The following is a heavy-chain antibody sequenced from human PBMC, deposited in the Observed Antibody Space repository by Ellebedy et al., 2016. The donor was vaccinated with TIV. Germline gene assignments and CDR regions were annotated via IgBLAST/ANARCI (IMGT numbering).Heavy chain of an antibody. CDR3: ARSGVVTAIRYNCFDP. J-gene: IGHJ5*02. D-gene: IGHD2-21*02. CDR1: GFTFSSYS. CDR2: ISTASTYI. Sequence: PGGSLRFSCAASGFTFSSYSMHWVRQVPGKGLEWVSSISTASTYIYYADSVKGRFTISRDNAKNSLYLQMDSLRAEDTAVYYCARSGVVTAIRYNCFDPWGQGTLVTVSS. V-gene: IGHV3-21*01.